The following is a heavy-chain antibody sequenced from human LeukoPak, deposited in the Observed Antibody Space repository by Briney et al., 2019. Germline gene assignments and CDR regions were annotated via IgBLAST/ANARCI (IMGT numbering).Heavy chain of an antibody. J-gene: IGHJ4*02. Sequence: GGSLRLSCTASGFTFSNYGIHWVRQAPGKKLEWVAVIFHDGSKTYYGESVKGRFTISRDNSRNTVYLQMSRLTADDTAVYYCAKDQAYYFSFADYWGQGSLVTVSS. V-gene: IGHV3-33*03. CDR1: GFTFSNYG. CDR2: IFHDGSKT. D-gene: IGHD2/OR15-2a*01. CDR3: AKDQAYYFSFADY.